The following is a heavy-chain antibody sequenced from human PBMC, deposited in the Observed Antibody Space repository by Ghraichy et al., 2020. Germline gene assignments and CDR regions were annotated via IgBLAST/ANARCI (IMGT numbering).Heavy chain of an antibody. V-gene: IGHV3-53*01. Sequence: GGSLRLSCAASGFTVSSNYMSWVRQAPGKGLEWVSVIYRGGRKYYADSVKSRLTIARDNAKNTLYLQMNSLRAEDTAVYYCARDLWYSSSSPPDWGQGTLVTVSS. CDR2: IYRGGRK. D-gene: IGHD6-6*01. CDR3: ARDLWYSSSSPPD. CDR1: GFTVSSNY. J-gene: IGHJ4*02.